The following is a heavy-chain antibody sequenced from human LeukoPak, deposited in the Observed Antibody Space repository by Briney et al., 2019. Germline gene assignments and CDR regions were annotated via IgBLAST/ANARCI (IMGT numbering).Heavy chain of an antibody. CDR1: GFTFSSYS. CDR3: ARRGLIDY. V-gene: IGHV4-39*01. D-gene: IGHD3/OR15-3a*01. J-gene: IGHJ4*02. CDR2: IYYSGST. Sequence: GSLRLSCAASGFTFSSYSMNWIRQPPGKGLEWIGSIYYSGSTYYNPSLKSRVTISVDTSKNQFSLNLSSVTAADTAVYYCARRGLIDYWGQGTLVTVSS.